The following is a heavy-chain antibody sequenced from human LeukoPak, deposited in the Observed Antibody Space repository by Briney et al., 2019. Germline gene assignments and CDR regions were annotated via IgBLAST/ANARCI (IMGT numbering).Heavy chain of an antibody. CDR2: IYYSGST. D-gene: IGHD5-12*01. Sequence: PSETLSLTCTVSGDSISSYYWSWIRQPPGKGLEWIGYIYYSGSTNYNPSLKSRVTISVDTSKNQFSLKLSSVTAADTAVYYCARHRGYSGYDSYWYFDLWGRGTLVTVSS. J-gene: IGHJ2*01. CDR1: GDSISSYY. CDR3: ARHRGYSGYDSYWYFDL. V-gene: IGHV4-59*01.